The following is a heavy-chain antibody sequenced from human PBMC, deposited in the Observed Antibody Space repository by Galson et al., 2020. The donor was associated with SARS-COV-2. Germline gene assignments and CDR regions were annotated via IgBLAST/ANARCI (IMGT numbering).Heavy chain of an antibody. CDR1: GFPFSNYS. Sequence: GESPKIYCAAYGFPFSNYSMNWVRLAPGKGPEWVSSISTRSSYTYYVDSVKGRFSISRDNPRNSLYLQMHSLRAEDTAVYYCARDEGIRGYNYGRLYYGMDVWGQGTTVTVSS. V-gene: IGHV3-21*01. D-gene: IGHD5-18*01. CDR2: ISTRSSYT. CDR3: ARDEGIRGYNYGRLYYGMDV. J-gene: IGHJ6*02.